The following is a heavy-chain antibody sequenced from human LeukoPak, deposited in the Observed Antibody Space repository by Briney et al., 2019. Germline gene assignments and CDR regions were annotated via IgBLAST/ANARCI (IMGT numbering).Heavy chain of an antibody. D-gene: IGHD3-16*01. CDR3: ARVDLGAPYQH. Sequence: ASVKVSCKASGYTFTSYAMHWVRQAPGQRLEWMGWINAGNGNTKYSQKFQGRVTITRDISASTAYMELSSLRSEDTAVYYCARVDLGAPYQHWGQGTLVTVSS. CDR2: INAGNGNT. CDR1: GYTFTSYA. J-gene: IGHJ1*01. V-gene: IGHV1-3*01.